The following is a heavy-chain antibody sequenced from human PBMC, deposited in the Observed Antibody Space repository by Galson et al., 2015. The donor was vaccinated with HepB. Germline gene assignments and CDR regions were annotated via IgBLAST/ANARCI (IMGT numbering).Heavy chain of an antibody. CDR1: GFTYNNYW. J-gene: IGHJ1*01. CDR2: IKQDGSEK. D-gene: IGHD5-18*01. Sequence: SLRLSCAVSGFTYNNYWMSWVRQAPGRGLEWVANIKQDGSEKYYVDSVKGRFTVSRDNAKKTLYLDMNTLSVEDTAVYYCARGWDTAVTSILVYWGQGALDTVSS. CDR3: ARGWDTAVTSILVY. V-gene: IGHV3-7*03.